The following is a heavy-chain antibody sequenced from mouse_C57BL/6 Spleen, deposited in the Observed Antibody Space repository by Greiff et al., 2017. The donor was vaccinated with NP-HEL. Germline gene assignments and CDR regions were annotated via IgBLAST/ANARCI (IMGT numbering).Heavy chain of an antibody. Sequence: VQLQQSGPELVKPGASVKISCKASGYAFSSSWMNWVKQRPGKGLEWIGRIYPGDGDTNYNGKFKGKATLTADKSSSTAYMQSSSLTSEDSAVYFCASGEMDYWGQGTSVTVSS. J-gene: IGHJ4*01. V-gene: IGHV1-82*01. CDR2: IYPGDGDT. CDR1: GYAFSSSW. CDR3: ASGEMDY.